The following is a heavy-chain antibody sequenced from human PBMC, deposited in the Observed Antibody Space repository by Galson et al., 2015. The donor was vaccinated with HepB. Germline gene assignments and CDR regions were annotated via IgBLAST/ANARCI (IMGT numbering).Heavy chain of an antibody. Sequence: SLRLSCAASGFTFGDYAMSWVRQAPGKGLEWVGFIRSKAYGGTTEYAASVKGRFTISRDDSKSIAYLQMNSLKTEDTAVYYCTRVITMVRGVPYPFDYWGQGTLVTVSS. V-gene: IGHV3-49*04. CDR3: TRVITMVRGVPYPFDY. CDR1: GFTFGDYA. CDR2: IRSKAYGGTT. J-gene: IGHJ4*02. D-gene: IGHD3-10*01.